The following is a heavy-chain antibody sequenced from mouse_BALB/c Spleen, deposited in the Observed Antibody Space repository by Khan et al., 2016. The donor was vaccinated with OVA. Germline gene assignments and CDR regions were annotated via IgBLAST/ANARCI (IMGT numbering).Heavy chain of an antibody. J-gene: IGHJ4*01. D-gene: IGHD1-1*01. CDR3: ARWFDCYSSLYAMAY. V-gene: IGHV2-6*02. CDR1: GFSLTSYG. CDR2: IWSDGST. Sequence: QVQLKQSGPGLVAPSQSLSITCTVSGFSLTSYGVHWVRQPPGKGLEWLVVIWSDGSTNYNSVPKPSMSTATHNTKTHVFSNMNSLQTDDTATYSCARWFDCYSSLYAMAYWGQGTSVTVSS.